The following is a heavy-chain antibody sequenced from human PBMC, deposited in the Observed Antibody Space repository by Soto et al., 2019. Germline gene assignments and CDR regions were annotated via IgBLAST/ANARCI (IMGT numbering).Heavy chain of an antibody. Sequence: SETLSLTCAVYGGSFSGYYWSWIRQPPGKGLEWIGEINHSGSTNYNPSLKSRVTISVDTSKNQFSLKLSSVTAADTAVYYCARGAEYCSGGSCYSGSFDYWGRGTLVTVSS. CDR3: ARGAEYCSGGSCYSGSFDY. CDR2: INHSGST. J-gene: IGHJ4*02. V-gene: IGHV4-34*01. CDR1: GGSFSGYY. D-gene: IGHD2-15*01.